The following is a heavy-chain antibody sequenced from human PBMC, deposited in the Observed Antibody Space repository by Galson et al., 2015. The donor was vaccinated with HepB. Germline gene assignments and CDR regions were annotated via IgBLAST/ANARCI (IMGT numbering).Heavy chain of an antibody. J-gene: IGHJ6*02. V-gene: IGHV3-33*01. CDR3: ARESGVVVAATLQYGMDV. D-gene: IGHD2-15*01. CDR1: GFTFSSYG. CDR2: IWYDGSNK. Sequence: SLRLSCAASGFTFSSYGMHWVRQAPGKGLEWVAVIWYDGSNKYYADSVKGRFTISRDNSKNTLYLQMNSLRAEDTAVYYCARESGVVVAATLQYGMDVWGQGTTVTVSS.